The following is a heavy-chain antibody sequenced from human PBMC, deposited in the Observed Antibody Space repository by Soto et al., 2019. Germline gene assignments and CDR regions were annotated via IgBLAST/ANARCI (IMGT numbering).Heavy chain of an antibody. V-gene: IGHV4-39*01. CDR1: GASISSGDYY. J-gene: IGHJ6*03. CDR2: IYYSGST. CDR3: ARPGSPLSNDYYYYYMDV. D-gene: IGHD3-10*01. Sequence: PSETLSLTCTVSGASISSGDYYWRWIRQPPGKGLEWIGSIYYSGSTYYNPSLKSRVTISVDTSKNQFSLKLSSVTAADTAVYYCARPGSPLSNDYYYYYMDVWGKGTTVTVSS.